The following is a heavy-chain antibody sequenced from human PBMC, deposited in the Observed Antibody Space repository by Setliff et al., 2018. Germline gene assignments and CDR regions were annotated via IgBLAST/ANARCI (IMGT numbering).Heavy chain of an antibody. Sequence: SETLSLTCSVSGGSISSGSDYWTWIRQPAGKGLEWIGHIYTSGSTNYNPSLKSRVTISVDASKNQLSLNLRSVTAADTAVYYCARAISGWYSAHYYYMGVWGKGTTVTVSS. CDR3: ARAISGWYSAHYYYMGV. J-gene: IGHJ6*03. D-gene: IGHD6-19*01. CDR2: IYTSGST. CDR1: GGSISSGSDY. V-gene: IGHV4-61*09.